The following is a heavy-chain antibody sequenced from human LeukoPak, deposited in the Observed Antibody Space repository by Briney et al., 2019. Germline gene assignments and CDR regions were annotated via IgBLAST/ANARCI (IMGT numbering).Heavy chain of an antibody. CDR1: GFTFSSYG. Sequence: GGSLRLSCAASGFTFSSYGMHWVRQAPGKGLEWVAVISYDGSNKYYADSVKGRFTISRDNSKNTLYLQMNSLRAEDTAVYYCAKDYPVRATTVTYNWFDPWGQGTLVTVSS. CDR2: ISYDGSNK. CDR3: AKDYPVRATTVTYNWFDP. J-gene: IGHJ5*02. V-gene: IGHV3-30*18. D-gene: IGHD4-17*01.